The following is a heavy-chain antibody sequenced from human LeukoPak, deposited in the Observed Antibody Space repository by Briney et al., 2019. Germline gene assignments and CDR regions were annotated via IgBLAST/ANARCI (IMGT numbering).Heavy chain of an antibody. Sequence: GGSLRLSCAASGFTFSSYSMNWVRQAPGKGLEWVSSITSSSSSIYYADSVKGRFTISRDNAKNSLYLQMISLRAEDTAVYYCARATTFDYWGQGTLVTVSS. D-gene: IGHD1-26*01. J-gene: IGHJ4*02. CDR1: GFTFSSYS. CDR3: ARATTFDY. CDR2: ITSSSSSI. V-gene: IGHV3-21*01.